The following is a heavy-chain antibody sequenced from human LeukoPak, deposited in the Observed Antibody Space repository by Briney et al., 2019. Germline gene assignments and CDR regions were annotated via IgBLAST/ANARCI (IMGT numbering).Heavy chain of an antibody. D-gene: IGHD3-22*01. CDR1: GFTFSTYS. V-gene: IGHV3-21*01. Sequence: GGSLRLSCAASGFTFSTYSLNWVRQAPGKGLEWVSSISSSSTYIYYADSVKGRFTISRDNAKNSLYLQMNSLRAEDTAVYYCARDVCDSSGYYAIDYWGQGTLVTVSS. J-gene: IGHJ4*02. CDR2: ISSSSTYI. CDR3: ARDVCDSSGYYAIDY.